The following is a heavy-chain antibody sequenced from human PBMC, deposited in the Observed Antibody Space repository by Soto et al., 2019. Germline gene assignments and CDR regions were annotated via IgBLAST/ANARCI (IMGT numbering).Heavy chain of an antibody. CDR1: GFTFNTYG. J-gene: IGHJ4*02. CDR2: ITSGSDYI. V-gene: IGHV3-21*01. D-gene: IGHD6-13*01. Sequence: GVSLRLSCSAPGFTFNTYGMSWVRQAPGKGLEWVSSITSGSDYIYYADSVRGRFTISRDNAKNSLYLQLNSLRAEDTALYYCARVDGYTYLNDEWGQGTLITLSA. CDR3: ARVDGYTYLNDE.